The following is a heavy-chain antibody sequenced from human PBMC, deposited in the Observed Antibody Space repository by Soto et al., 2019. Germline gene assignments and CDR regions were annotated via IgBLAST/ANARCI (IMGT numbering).Heavy chain of an antibody. CDR2: IFSNDAK. V-gene: IGHV2-26*01. J-gene: IGHJ4*02. CDR3: ARRNHDSWTGIGGDF. Sequence: QVTLKESGPVLVKPTETLTLTCTVSGFSLSNVRMGVSWIRQPPGKALEWLAHIFSNDAKSYRTSLKSKLTITKDTSKSQVGLTMTSMDPRDAGTDYWARRNHDSWTGIGGDFWGQGTLVTGPS. D-gene: IGHD3-9*01. CDR1: GFSLSNVRMG.